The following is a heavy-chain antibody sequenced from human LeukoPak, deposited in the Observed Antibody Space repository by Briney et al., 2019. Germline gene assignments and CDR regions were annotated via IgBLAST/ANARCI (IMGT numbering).Heavy chain of an antibody. CDR2: IYYRGST. CDR3: ARGLKEQLVPRDWFDP. J-gene: IGHJ5*02. V-gene: IGHV4-59*12. Sequence: SETLSLTCTVSGGFISSYYWRWIRQPPGKGLEWIGYIYYRGSTNYNPSLKSRVTISVDTYKKQFSLKLSSVTAADTAVYYCARGLKEQLVPRDWFDPWGQGTLVTVSS. CDR1: GGFISSYY. D-gene: IGHD6-13*01.